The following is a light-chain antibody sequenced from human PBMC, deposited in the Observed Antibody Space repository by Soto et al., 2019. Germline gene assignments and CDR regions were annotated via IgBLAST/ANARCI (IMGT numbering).Light chain of an antibody. V-gene: IGKV1-9*01. CDR3: QQLNSYPPWT. J-gene: IGKJ1*01. Sequence: DIQMTQSPSSLSASVGDRVTITCRASQSISSNLAWYQQKPGRAPKLLIFGASTLQSGVPSRFSGSGSGTDFTLTISSLQPEDFATYFCQQLNSYPPWTFGQGTKVDIK. CDR1: QSISSN. CDR2: GAS.